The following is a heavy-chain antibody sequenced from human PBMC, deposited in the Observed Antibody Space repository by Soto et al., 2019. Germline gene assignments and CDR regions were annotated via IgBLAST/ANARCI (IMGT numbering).Heavy chain of an antibody. CDR2: IYWNDDK. Sequence: QITLKESGPPLVKPTQTLTLTCTFSGFSFRRNGVGVGWIRQPPGKALEWLALIYWNDDKRYSPSLNSRLTITKDISKNQVVLRMTNIDHDYAATYYCAHHIAAASPFDNWGQGTLVRVSS. CDR3: AHHIAAASPFDN. D-gene: IGHD6-13*01. V-gene: IGHV2-5*01. J-gene: IGHJ4*02. CDR1: GFSFRRNGVG.